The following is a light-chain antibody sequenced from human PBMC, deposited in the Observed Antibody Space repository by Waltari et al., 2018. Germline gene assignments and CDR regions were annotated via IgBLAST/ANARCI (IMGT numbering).Light chain of an antibody. Sequence: SYELTQPSSVSVSPGQTARITCSGDILAKRYARWFQQKPGQAPVVVIYKASERPSGFPSRFSGSNSGTTVTLTISGAQVEDEADYYCYSAADNNRQVFGGGTKLTVL. J-gene: IGLJ3*02. V-gene: IGLV3-27*01. CDR2: KAS. CDR3: YSAADNNRQV. CDR1: ILAKRY.